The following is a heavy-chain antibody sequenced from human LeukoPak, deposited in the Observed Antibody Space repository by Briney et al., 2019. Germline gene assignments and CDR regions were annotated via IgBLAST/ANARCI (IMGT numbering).Heavy chain of an antibody. D-gene: IGHD1-26*01. J-gene: IGHJ4*02. V-gene: IGHV1-46*01. CDR1: GYTFTSYY. CDR2: INPSGGST. Sequence: ASVKVSCKASGYTFTSYYMHWVRQAPGQGLEWMGIINPSGGSTSYAQKFQGRVTMTRDTSTSTVYMELSSLRSEDTAVYYCARALEGSYYFGEFDYWGQGTLVTVSS. CDR3: ARALEGSYYFGEFDY.